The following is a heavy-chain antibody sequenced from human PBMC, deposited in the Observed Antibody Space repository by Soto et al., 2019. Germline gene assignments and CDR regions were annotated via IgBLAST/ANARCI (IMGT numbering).Heavy chain of an antibody. V-gene: IGHV2-5*08. CDR2: IYWDDDK. J-gene: IGHJ4*02. Sequence: SGPTLVNPTQTLTLTCTFSGFSLSTSGMRVSWIRQPPGKALEWLALIYWDDDKRYSPSLKSRLTITKDTSKNQVVLRMTNMDPVDTATYYCAHSRYSRSSFDYWGQGTLVTVSS. D-gene: IGHD6-6*01. CDR1: GFSLSTSGMR. CDR3: AHSRYSRSSFDY.